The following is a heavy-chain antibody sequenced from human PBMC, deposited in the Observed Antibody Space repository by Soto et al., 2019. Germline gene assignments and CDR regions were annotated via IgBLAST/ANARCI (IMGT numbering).Heavy chain of an antibody. CDR1: GFSLSTSGVG. V-gene: IGHV2-5*01. J-gene: IGHJ3*02. Sequence: QITLKESGPTLVKPTQTLTLTCTFSGFSLSTSGVGVGWIRQPPGKALEWLALIYWNDDKRYSPSLKSRLIITKDTSKNQVVLTMTNMDPVDTATYYCAHRRRHLWVGAKRHAFDIWGQGTMVTVSS. CDR2: IYWNDDK. D-gene: IGHD1-26*01. CDR3: AHRRRHLWVGAKRHAFDI.